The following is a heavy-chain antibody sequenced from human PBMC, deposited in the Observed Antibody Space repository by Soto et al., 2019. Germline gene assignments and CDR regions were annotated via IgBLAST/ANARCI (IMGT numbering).Heavy chain of an antibody. V-gene: IGHV3-20*04. CDR1: GFTFDDYG. CDR2: TNWNGAST. CDR3: ARDGGGRDLHY. J-gene: IGHJ4*02. D-gene: IGHD1-26*01. Sequence: EVQLVESGGGVVRPGGCLRLSWVASGFTFDDYGMTWVRQKPGMGVEWICDTNWNGASTNYADSVKGRFTISRDNAKSSLYLHMSSLRGEDMAFYYCARDGGGRDLHYWGQGTLVTVSS.